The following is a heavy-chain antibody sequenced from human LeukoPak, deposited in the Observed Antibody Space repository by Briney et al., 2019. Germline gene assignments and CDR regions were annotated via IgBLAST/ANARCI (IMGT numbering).Heavy chain of an antibody. CDR3: ARARAYYGYYAVRGYYFDY. V-gene: IGHV4-59*01. CDR1: GGSISSYY. J-gene: IGHJ4*02. D-gene: IGHD4-17*01. Sequence: SETLSLTCTVSGGSISSYYWSWIRQPPGKGLEWIGYIYYSGSTNYNPSLKSRVTISVDTPKNQFSLKLSSVTAADTAVYYCARARAYYGYYAVRGYYFDYWGQGTLVTVSS. CDR2: IYYSGST.